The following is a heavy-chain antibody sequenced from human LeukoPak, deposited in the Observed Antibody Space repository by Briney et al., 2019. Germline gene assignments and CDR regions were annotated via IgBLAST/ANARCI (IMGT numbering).Heavy chain of an antibody. CDR3: ARDHLEDGYKFLDY. J-gene: IGHJ4*02. CDR1: GGTFSSYA. D-gene: IGHD5-24*01. CDR2: IIPIFGTA. Sequence: ASVKVSCKASGGTFSSYAIRWVRQAPGQGLEWMGGIIPIFGTANYARKFQGRVTITADESTSTAYMELSSLRSEDTAVYYCARDHLEDGYKFLDYWGQGTLVTVSS. V-gene: IGHV1-69*01.